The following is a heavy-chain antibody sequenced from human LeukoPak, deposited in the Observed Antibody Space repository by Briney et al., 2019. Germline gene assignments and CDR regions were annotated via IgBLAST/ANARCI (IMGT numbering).Heavy chain of an antibody. V-gene: IGHV3-30*02. CDR3: AKDKYSGSYHDY. CDR2: IRYDGSNK. J-gene: IGHJ4*02. CDR1: GFTFSSYG. Sequence: GGSLRLSCAASGFTFSSYGMHWVRQAPGKGLEWVAFIRYDGSNKYYADSVKGRFTISRDNSKNTLYLQVNSLRAEDTAVYYCAKDKYSGSYHDYWGQGTLVTVSS. D-gene: IGHD1-26*01.